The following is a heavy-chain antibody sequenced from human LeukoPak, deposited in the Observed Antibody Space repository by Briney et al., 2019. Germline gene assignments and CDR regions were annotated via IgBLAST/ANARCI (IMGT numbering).Heavy chain of an antibody. CDR2: IYYSGST. J-gene: IGHJ3*02. V-gene: IGHV4-39*07. D-gene: IGHD3-16*01. CDR1: GGSISSSSYY. CDR3: ARDPKIWGSYLGDTFDI. Sequence: PSETLSLTCTVSGGSISSSSYYWGWIRQPPGKGLEWIGSIYYSGSTYYNPSLKSRVTMSVDTSKNQFSLKLSSVTAADTAVYYCARDPKIWGSYLGDTFDIWGQGTMVTVSS.